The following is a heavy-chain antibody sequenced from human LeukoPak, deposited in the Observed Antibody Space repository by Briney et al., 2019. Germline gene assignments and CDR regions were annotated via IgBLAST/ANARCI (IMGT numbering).Heavy chain of an antibody. Sequence: PSETLSLTCTVSGGSISSYYWQWIRQPPGNGLEWVGYVYYSGSTDYNPSLKSRVTISVDTSKNQFSLKLTSVPAADTAGYYCARGEPRIGGPGAPPFDLWGRGTLVTVSS. CDR2: VYYSGST. D-gene: IGHD6-13*01. V-gene: IGHV4-59*01. CDR3: ARGEPRIGGPGAPPFDL. J-gene: IGHJ2*01. CDR1: GGSISSYY.